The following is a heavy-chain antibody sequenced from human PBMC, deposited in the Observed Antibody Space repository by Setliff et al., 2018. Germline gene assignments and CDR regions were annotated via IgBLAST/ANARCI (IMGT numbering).Heavy chain of an antibody. J-gene: IGHJ4*02. D-gene: IGHD3-16*01. Sequence: ASVKVSCKASGGTFSSDFITWVRKAPGQGLEWMGRLIPILRKTNYAENFQGRVSINADGSTNTVHMEVTSLRTEDTAVYYCARELRSPFWHIYFWGQGTLVTVSS. V-gene: IGHV1-69*13. CDR3: ARELRSPFWHIYF. CDR2: LIPILRKT. CDR1: GGTFSSDF.